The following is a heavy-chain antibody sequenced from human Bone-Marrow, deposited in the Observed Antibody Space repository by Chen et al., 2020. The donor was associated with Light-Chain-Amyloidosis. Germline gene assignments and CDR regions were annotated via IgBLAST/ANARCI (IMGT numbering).Heavy chain of an antibody. D-gene: IGHD5-12*01. J-gene: IGHJ4*02. CDR3: ARGGGSTIRRGGPDY. CDR2: INHSGGST. CDR1: GYTFTSYY. V-gene: IGHV1-46*01. Sequence: QVQLVQSGAGVKKPGASVKVSCKASGYTFTSYYMHWVRQAPGQGLEWMGIINHSGGSTSYAQKCQGRVTMTRDTSTSAVYMERSSLRSEDTAVYYCARGGGSTIRRGGPDYWGQGTLVTVSS.